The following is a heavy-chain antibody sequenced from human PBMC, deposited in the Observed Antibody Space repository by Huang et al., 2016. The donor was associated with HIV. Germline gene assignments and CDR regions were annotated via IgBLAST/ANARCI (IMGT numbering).Heavy chain of an antibody. J-gene: IGHJ4*02. Sequence: EVQLVQSGAVVKKPGESLKISCKGSRYRFTNYWIGWVRQMPGKGLEGMGLIYPGYSETKDSPSFQGQVTISADKSVSTAYLQWSRLKASDSAVYYCARPLLGYSNGYYFDNWGQGTLVTVSS. V-gene: IGHV5-51*03. D-gene: IGHD5-18*01. CDR2: IYPGYSET. CDR1: RYRFTNYW. CDR3: ARPLLGYSNGYYFDN.